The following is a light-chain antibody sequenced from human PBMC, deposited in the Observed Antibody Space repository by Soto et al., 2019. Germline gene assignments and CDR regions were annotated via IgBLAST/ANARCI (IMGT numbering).Light chain of an antibody. V-gene: IGLV2-8*01. CDR2: EVT. Sequence: QSALTQPPSASGSPEQSVTISCTGTSSDVGAYNYVSWYQQHAGKAPKLVIYEVTKRPSGVPDRFSGSKSANTASPTVSGLQAEDEADYYCSSFASSNTWVFGGGTKLTVL. J-gene: IGLJ3*02. CDR3: SSFASSNTWV. CDR1: SSDVGAYNY.